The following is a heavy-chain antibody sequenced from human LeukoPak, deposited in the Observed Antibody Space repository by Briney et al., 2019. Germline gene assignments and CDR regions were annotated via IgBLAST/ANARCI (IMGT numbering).Heavy chain of an antibody. Sequence: SETLSLTCTVSGDSFSSYSWSWIRQPPGKGLEWIGYIFNSGSTIYNPSVRSRVTISLDTSKRQFSLNLRSVTAADTAVYYCASDYGSGSYRFEYWGQGTLVSVSS. J-gene: IGHJ4*02. CDR3: ASDYGSGSYRFEY. CDR1: GDSFSSYS. V-gene: IGHV4-59*01. CDR2: IFNSGST. D-gene: IGHD3-10*01.